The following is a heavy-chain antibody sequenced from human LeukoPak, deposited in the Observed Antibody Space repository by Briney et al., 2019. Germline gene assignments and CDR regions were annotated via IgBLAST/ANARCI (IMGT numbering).Heavy chain of an antibody. J-gene: IGHJ5*02. CDR2: ISRNGGST. CDR3: VGVRWFGGSNWFDP. D-gene: IGHD3-10*01. V-gene: IGHV3-64D*09. Sequence: PGGSLRLSCSPSVFTFSMSAMHWVRHGPGKGLQYVSAISRNGGSTYYADSVKGRFTISRDNSKNTLHLQMSSLRPEDTAVYYCVGVRWFGGSNWFDPWGQGTLVTVSS. CDR1: VFTFSMSA.